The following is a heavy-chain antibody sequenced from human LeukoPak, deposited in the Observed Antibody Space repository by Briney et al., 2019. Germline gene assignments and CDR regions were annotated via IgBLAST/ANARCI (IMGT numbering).Heavy chain of an antibody. CDR2: IYTSGST. V-gene: IGHV4-61*02. J-gene: IGHJ5*02. CDR1: GYSISSGYY. D-gene: IGHD4-23*01. CDR3: ARVFGGPVSRRFDP. Sequence: SETLSLTWSVSGYSISSGYYWSWIRQSAGKGLEWIGRIYTSGSTNYNPSLKSRVTISLDTSKNQFSLKLSSVTAADTAVYYCARVFGGPVSRRFDPWGQGTLVTVSS.